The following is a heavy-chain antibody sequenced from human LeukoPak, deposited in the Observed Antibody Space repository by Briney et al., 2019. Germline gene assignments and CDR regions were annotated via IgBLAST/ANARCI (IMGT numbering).Heavy chain of an antibody. D-gene: IGHD2-2*01. Sequence: PGGSLRLSCAASGFTFSSYAMSWVRQAPGKGLEWVSAISGSGGSTYYADCVKGRFTISRDNSKNTLYLQMNSLRAEDTAVYYCARDRQKLVSRGYFDYWGQGTLVTVSS. J-gene: IGHJ4*02. CDR1: GFTFSSYA. V-gene: IGHV3-23*01. CDR3: ARDRQKLVSRGYFDY. CDR2: ISGSGGST.